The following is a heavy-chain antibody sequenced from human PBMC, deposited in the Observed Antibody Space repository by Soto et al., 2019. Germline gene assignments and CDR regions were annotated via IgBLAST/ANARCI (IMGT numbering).Heavy chain of an antibody. CDR2: ISGSGGST. Sequence: GGSLRLSCAASGFTFSSYAMSWVRQAPGKGLEWVSAISGSGGSTYYADSVKGRFTISRDNSKNTLYLQMNSLRAEDTAVYYCAKGYDFWSGYNPHLDYWGQGTLVTVSS. CDR3: AKGYDFWSGYNPHLDY. D-gene: IGHD3-3*01. V-gene: IGHV3-23*01. CDR1: GFTFSSYA. J-gene: IGHJ4*02.